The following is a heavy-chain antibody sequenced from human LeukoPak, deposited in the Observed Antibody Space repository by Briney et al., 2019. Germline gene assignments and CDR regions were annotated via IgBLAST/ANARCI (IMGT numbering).Heavy chain of an antibody. CDR1: GYTFTGYY. Sequence: ASVKVSCKASGYTFTGYYMHWVRQAPGQGLEWMGWINPNSGGTNYAQKFQGRVTMTRDTSISTAYMELSRLRSDDTAVYYCARDTYYYGSGSYYYYYYMDVWGKGTTVTISS. CDR3: ARDTYYYGSGSYYYYYYMDV. D-gene: IGHD3-10*01. V-gene: IGHV1-2*02. CDR2: INPNSGGT. J-gene: IGHJ6*03.